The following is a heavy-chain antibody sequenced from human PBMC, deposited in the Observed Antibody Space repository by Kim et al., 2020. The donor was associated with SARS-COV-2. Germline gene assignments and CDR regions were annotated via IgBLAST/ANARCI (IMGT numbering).Heavy chain of an antibody. Sequence: SETLSLTCTVSGGSISSYFWSWIRQPPGKGLEWIGYIYYNGSTNYNPSLKSRVTISVDTSKNQFSLKLTSVTAADTAVYYCARGASIPRLRTLLFDYWGQGTLVTVSS. D-gene: IGHD4-17*01. CDR1: GGSISSYF. V-gene: IGHV4-59*13. CDR2: IYYNGST. CDR3: ARGASIPRLRTLLFDY. J-gene: IGHJ4*02.